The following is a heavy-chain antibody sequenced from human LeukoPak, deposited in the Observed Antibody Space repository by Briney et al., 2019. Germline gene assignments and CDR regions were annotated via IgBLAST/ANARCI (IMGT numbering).Heavy chain of an antibody. V-gene: IGHV4-39*07. Sequence: TSETLSLTCTVSGGSISSSSYYWGWIRQPPGKGLEWIGSIYYSGSTNYNPSLKSRVTISVDTSKNQFSLKLSSVTAADTAVYYCARGPSGWFPDAFDIWGQGTMVTVSS. D-gene: IGHD6-19*01. CDR3: ARGPSGWFPDAFDI. CDR1: GGSISSSSYY. CDR2: IYYSGST. J-gene: IGHJ3*02.